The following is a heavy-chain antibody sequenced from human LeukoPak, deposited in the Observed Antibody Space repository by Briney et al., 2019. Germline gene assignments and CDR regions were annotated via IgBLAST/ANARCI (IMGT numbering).Heavy chain of an antibody. CDR2: IYYSGST. CDR3: ARGLSDSSGYYYGMDV. CDR1: GGSISSYY. D-gene: IGHD3-22*01. V-gene: IGHV4-59*01. J-gene: IGHJ6*02. Sequence: KPSETLSLTCTVSGGSISSYYWSWIRQPPGKGLEWIGYIYYSGSTNYNPSLKSRVTISVDTSKNQFSLKLSSVTAADTAVYYCARGLSDSSGYYYGMDVWGQGTTVTVSS.